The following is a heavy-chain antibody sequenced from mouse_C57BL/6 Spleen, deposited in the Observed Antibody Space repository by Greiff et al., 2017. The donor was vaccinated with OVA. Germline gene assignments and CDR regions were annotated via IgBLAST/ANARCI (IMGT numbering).Heavy chain of an antibody. CDR1: GYTFTSYW. CDR2: IYPGSGST. D-gene: IGHD2-4*01. CDR3: ARPRIYYEYEVYCDD. J-gene: IGHJ2*01. Sequence: QVQLQQPGAELVKPGASVKMSCKASGYTFTSYWITWVKQRPGQGLEWIGDIYPGSGSTNYNEKFKSKATLTVDTSSSTAYMQLSSLTSEDSAVYYCARPRIYYEYEVYCDDWGKGTTLTVSS. V-gene: IGHV1-55*01.